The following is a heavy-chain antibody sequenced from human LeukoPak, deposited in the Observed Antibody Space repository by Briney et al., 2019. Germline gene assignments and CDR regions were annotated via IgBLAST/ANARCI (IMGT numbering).Heavy chain of an antibody. J-gene: IGHJ4*02. D-gene: IGHD3-16*01. CDR2: IRYDGINK. Sequence: GGSLRLSCAASGFTFDDSGMHWVRQAPGKGLEWVAFIRYDGINKFYGDSVQGRFTISRDNSKNTLYLQMNSLRGEDTAVYYCAKDYDNVWGTFENWGQGILVTVSS. CDR1: GFTFDDSG. CDR3: AKDYDNVWGTFEN. V-gene: IGHV3-30*02.